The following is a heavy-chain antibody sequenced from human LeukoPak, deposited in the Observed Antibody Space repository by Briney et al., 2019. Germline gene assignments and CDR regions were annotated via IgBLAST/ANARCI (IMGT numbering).Heavy chain of an antibody. CDR1: GFTFSSYG. Sequence: PGRSLRLSCAASGFTFSSYGMHWVRQAPGKGLEWVAVISYDGSNKYYADSVKGRFTFSRDNSKNTLYLQMNSLRAEDTAVYYCATNYDSSGGGMDVWGQGTTVTVSS. D-gene: IGHD3-22*01. J-gene: IGHJ6*02. CDR3: ATNYDSSGGGMDV. CDR2: ISYDGSNK. V-gene: IGHV3-30*03.